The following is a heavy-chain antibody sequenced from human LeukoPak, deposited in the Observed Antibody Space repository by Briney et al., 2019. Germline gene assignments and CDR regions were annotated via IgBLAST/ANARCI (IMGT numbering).Heavy chain of an antibody. V-gene: IGHV1-2*02. CDR1: GYSFTDYY. J-gene: IGHJ4*02. Sequence: ASVKVSCKASGYSFTDYYIHWLRQAPGQGFEWMGWINPKIGATDYSQKFQGRVTLTRDTSVAAAYMELSNLTSDDTAVYYCVRAGPAAPLDYWGQGTLVTVSP. CDR2: INPKIGAT. CDR3: VRAGPAAPLDY. D-gene: IGHD2-15*01.